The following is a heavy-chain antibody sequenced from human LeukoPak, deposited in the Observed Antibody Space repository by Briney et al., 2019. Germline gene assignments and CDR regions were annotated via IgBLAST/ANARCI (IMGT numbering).Heavy chain of an antibody. CDR1: GGSINGYY. CDR2: IYYSGRT. CDR3: ARDERHASGSYVPGRFDP. Sequence: PSETLSLTCTVSGGSINGYYWSWIRQPPGKGLEWIGYIYYSGRTNYSLSLQSRVTISVDTSKNQFFLRLSSVTAADTAMYYCARDERHASGSYVPGRFDPWGQGTMVTVSS. D-gene: IGHD1-26*01. V-gene: IGHV4-59*01. J-gene: IGHJ5*02.